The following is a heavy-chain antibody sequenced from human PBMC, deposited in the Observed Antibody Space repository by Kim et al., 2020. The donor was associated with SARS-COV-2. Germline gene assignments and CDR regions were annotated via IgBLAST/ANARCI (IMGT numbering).Heavy chain of an antibody. CDR1: GFTFSSYA. CDR2: ISGSGGST. D-gene: IGHD2-15*01. CDR3: AKSFSVGMVAAPLDY. V-gene: IGHV3-23*01. J-gene: IGHJ4*02. Sequence: GGSLRLSCAASGFTFSSYAMSWVRQAPGKGLEWVSAISGSGGSTYYADSVKGRFTISRDNSKNTLYLQMNSLRAEDTAVYYCAKSFSVGMVAAPLDYWGQGTLVTVSS.